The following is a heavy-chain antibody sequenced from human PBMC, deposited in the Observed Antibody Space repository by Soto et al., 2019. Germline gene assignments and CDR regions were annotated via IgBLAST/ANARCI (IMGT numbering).Heavy chain of an antibody. CDR3: ARAWTFGGVIVKANHYSMDV. CDR1: GCSISSYY. D-gene: IGHD3-16*02. Sequence: SETLSLTCTVSGCSISSYYWSWIRQPPGKGLEWIGYIYYSGSTNYNPSLKSRVTISVDTSKNQFSLKLSSVTAADTAVYYCARAWTFGGVIVKANHYSMDVWGQGTTVTVSS. J-gene: IGHJ6*02. CDR2: IYYSGST. V-gene: IGHV4-59*12.